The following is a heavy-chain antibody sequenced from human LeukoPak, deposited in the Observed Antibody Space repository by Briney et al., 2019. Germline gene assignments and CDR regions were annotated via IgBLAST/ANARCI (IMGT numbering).Heavy chain of an antibody. Sequence: GGTLRLSCAASGFTFSSYGMSWVRQAPGKGLEWVSAISGSGGSTYYADSVKGRFTISRDNSKNTLYLQMNSLRAEDTAVYYCAKDFTYESSGLHDAFDIWGQGTMVTVSS. V-gene: IGHV3-23*01. J-gene: IGHJ3*02. CDR3: AKDFTYESSGLHDAFDI. CDR2: ISGSGGST. CDR1: GFTFSSYG. D-gene: IGHD6-19*01.